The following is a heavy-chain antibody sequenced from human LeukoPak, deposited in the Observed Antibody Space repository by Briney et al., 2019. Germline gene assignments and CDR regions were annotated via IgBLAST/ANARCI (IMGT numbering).Heavy chain of an antibody. Sequence: SETLSLTCTVSGGSISSYYWSWIRQPPGKGLEWIGSIYYSGSTYYNPSLKSRVTISVDTSKNQFSLKLSSVTAADTAVYYCARHFEYYYGSGSTHWFDPWGQGTLVTVSS. CDR1: GGSISSYY. J-gene: IGHJ5*02. CDR3: ARHFEYYYGSGSTHWFDP. D-gene: IGHD3-10*01. V-gene: IGHV4-59*05. CDR2: IYYSGST.